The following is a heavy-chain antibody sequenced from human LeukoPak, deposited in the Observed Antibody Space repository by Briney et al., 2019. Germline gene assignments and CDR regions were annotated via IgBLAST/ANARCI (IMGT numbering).Heavy chain of an antibody. J-gene: IGHJ4*02. D-gene: IGHD6-6*01. Sequence: QSGGSLRLSCAASGFTFSTYWMTWVRQAPGKGLEWVANIKQDGSEKYYVDSVEGRFTISRDNAKNSLYLQMNSLRAEDTAVYYCAREEQLVPFDYWGQGTLVTVSS. CDR3: AREEQLVPFDY. CDR1: GFTFSTYW. CDR2: IKQDGSEK. V-gene: IGHV3-7*01.